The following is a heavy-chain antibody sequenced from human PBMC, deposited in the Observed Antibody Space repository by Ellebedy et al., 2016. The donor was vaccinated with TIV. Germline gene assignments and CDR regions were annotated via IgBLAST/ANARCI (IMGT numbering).Heavy chain of an antibody. D-gene: IGHD4-17*01. CDR2: IGTTDDT. V-gene: IGHV3-23*01. CDR3: ARDEIYGDYYFDY. Sequence: GESLKISCAASGLTFSTYPMSWVRQAPGKGLEWVSTIGTTDDTYYADSVEGRFTISRDNSKNTLYLQMNTLRAEDTAVYYCARDEIYGDYYFDYWGQGTLVTVSS. CDR1: GLTFSTYP. J-gene: IGHJ4*02.